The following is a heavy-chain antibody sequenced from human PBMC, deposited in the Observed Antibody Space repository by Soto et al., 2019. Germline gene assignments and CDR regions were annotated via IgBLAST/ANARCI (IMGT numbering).Heavy chain of an antibody. D-gene: IGHD6-19*01. CDR3: ARGGLLPDY. Sequence: PSETLSLTCAVSGASISSGGHSWSWIRQPPGKGLEWIGYISHSGSTYYNPSLKSRVTISVDRSKNQFSLKLSSVTAADTAVYYCARGGLLPDYWGQGTLVTVSS. CDR2: ISHSGST. J-gene: IGHJ4*02. V-gene: IGHV4-30-2*01. CDR1: GASISSGGHS.